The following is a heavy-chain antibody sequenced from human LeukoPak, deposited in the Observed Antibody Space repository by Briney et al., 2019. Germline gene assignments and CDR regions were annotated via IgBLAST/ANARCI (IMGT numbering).Heavy chain of an antibody. CDR1: GFSFSSYA. J-gene: IGHJ6*02. CDR2: LSGSGTST. Sequence: PGGSLRLSCAAYGFSFSSYAMSWVRQAPGKGLEWVSALSGSGTSTYYLDSVKGRFTISRDNSKNTLYLRMNSLRVEDTAVYYCAKDLSYGMDVWGQGTTVTVSS. CDR3: AKDLSYGMDV. V-gene: IGHV3-23*01.